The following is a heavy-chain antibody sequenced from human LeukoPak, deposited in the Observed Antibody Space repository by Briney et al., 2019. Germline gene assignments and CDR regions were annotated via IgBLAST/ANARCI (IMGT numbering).Heavy chain of an antibody. J-gene: IGHJ4*02. D-gene: IGHD2-15*01. CDR1: GGSLSSSNW. CDR3: ARVPDCSGGSCQGY. Sequence: NPSGTLCLTCAVSGGSLSSSNWWSGVRQPPGKGLEWIGEIYHSGSTNYNPSLKSRVTISVDKSKHQFSPKLSSATAADTAVYYCARVPDCSGGSCQGYWGQGTLVRVSS. CDR2: IYHSGST. V-gene: IGHV4-4*02.